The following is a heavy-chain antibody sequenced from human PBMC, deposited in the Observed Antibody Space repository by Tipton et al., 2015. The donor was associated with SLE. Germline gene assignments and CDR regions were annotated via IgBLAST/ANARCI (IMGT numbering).Heavy chain of an antibody. CDR1: GGSISSGGYY. V-gene: IGHV4-31*03. J-gene: IGHJ5*02. D-gene: IGHD3-22*01. Sequence: LSLTCNVSGGSISSGGYYWSWIRQHPGKGLEWIGYTYYSGSPYYSPSLKSRVTISLDMSKNQFSLRLSSVTAADTAVYYCPIYYHDSTGLHWFDPWGQGTLVTVSS. CDR3: PIYYHDSTGLHWFDP. CDR2: TYYSGSP.